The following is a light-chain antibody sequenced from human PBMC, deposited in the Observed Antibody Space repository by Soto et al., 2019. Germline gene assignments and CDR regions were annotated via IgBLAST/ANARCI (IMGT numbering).Light chain of an antibody. CDR2: GAS. CDR1: QSVSSTY. V-gene: IGKV3-20*01. Sequence: IVLTQSPGTLSLSPGERATLSCRASQSVSSTYLAWYQQKPGQAPRLLISGASSRATGIPDRFSGSGSGTDFTRTISRLEPEDFAVYYCQQYGSSPYTFGQGTKLEIK. J-gene: IGKJ2*01. CDR3: QQYGSSPYT.